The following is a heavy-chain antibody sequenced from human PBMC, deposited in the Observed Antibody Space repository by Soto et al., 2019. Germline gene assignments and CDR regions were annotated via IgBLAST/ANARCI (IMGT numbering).Heavy chain of an antibody. CDR1: GYIFCNYG. V-gene: IGHV1-18*01. CDR3: WMVGNSVPPTPQYV. D-gene: IGHD2-15*01. Sequence: QVQLLQSGDEVKKPGASVKVSCKASGYIFCNYGIAWVRQAPGQGLEWMGWISPYLGNTHSATKVQDRLSMTSATSASKAYLGLGSPTSDDTSVYYCWMVGNSVPPTPQYVWGQGTTVTVSS. J-gene: IGHJ6*02. CDR2: ISPYLGNT.